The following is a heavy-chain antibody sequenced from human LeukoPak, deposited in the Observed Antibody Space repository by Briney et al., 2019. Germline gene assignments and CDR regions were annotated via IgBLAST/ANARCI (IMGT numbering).Heavy chain of an antibody. CDR3: ARDHRTQAAADPYYYYMDV. CDR2: IIPILGIA. J-gene: IGHJ6*03. V-gene: IGHV1-69*04. CDR1: GGTFSSYA. D-gene: IGHD6-13*01. Sequence: SVKVSCKASGGTFSSYAISWVRQAPGQGLEWMGRIIPILGIANYAQKFQGRVTITADKSTSTAYMELSSLRSEDTAVYYCARDHRTQAAADPYYYYMDVWGKGTTVTVSS.